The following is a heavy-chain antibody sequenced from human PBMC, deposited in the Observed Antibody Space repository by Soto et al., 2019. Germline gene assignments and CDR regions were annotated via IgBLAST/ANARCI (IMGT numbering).Heavy chain of an antibody. CDR3: ARWETTWYAFDI. CDR1: GGSISSGGYY. D-gene: IGHD1-26*01. J-gene: IGHJ3*02. Sequence: SETLSLTCTVSGGSISSGGYYWSWIRQHPGKGLEWIGYIYYSGSTYYNPSLKSRVTISVDTSKNQFSLKLSSVTAADTAVYYCARWETTWYAFDIWGQGTMVTVSS. CDR2: IYYSGST. V-gene: IGHV4-31*03.